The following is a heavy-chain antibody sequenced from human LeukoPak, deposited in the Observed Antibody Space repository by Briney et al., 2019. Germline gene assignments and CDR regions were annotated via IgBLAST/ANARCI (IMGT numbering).Heavy chain of an antibody. V-gene: IGHV3-33*01. D-gene: IGHD4-17*01. J-gene: IGHJ4*02. Sequence: GGSLRPSCAASGFTFSSYGMHWVRQAPGKGLEWVAVIWYDGSNKYYADSVKGRFTISRDNSKNTLYLQMNSLRAEDTAVYYCARDDGDLSRLDYWGQGTLVTVSS. CDR1: GFTFSSYG. CDR3: ARDDGDLSRLDY. CDR2: IWYDGSNK.